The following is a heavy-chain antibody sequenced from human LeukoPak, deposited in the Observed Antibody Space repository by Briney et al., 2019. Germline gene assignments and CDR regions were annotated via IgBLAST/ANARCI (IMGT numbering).Heavy chain of an antibody. Sequence: PGGSLRLSCAASGFTFSSYSMNWVRQAPGKGLEWVSSISSSSSSYIYYADSVKGRFTISRDNAKNTLYVQVNSLGTEDTAAYYCAKGSYYDSSGSFYFDYWGQGTLVTVSS. J-gene: IGHJ4*02. D-gene: IGHD3-22*01. V-gene: IGHV3-21*04. CDR3: AKGSYYDSSGSFYFDY. CDR1: GFTFSSYS. CDR2: ISSSSSSYI.